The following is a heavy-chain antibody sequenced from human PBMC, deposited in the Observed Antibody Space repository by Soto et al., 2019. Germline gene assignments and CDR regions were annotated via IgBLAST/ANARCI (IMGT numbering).Heavy chain of an antibody. D-gene: IGHD1-1*01. J-gene: IGHJ4*02. V-gene: IGHV6-1*01. CDR2: TYYRSKWYN. CDR3: VRNSWNAPPDFDF. Sequence: SQTLSLTCVISGDNVSTNSAGWNWIRQSPSRGLEWLGRTYYRSKWYNDYALSVKSRITVHPDTSKNQFSLQLKSVTPDDTGVYYCVRNSWNAPPDFDFWGQGNQVTVSS. CDR1: GDNVSTNSAG.